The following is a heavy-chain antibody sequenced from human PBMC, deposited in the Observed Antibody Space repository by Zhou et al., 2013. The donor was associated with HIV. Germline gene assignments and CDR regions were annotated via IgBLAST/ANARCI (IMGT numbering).Heavy chain of an antibody. J-gene: IGHJ4*02. CDR3: ARRLEGFTHGTPFDY. V-gene: IGHV4-39*01. Sequence: QVQLQESGPGLVKPSETLSLTCTVSGGSISSSSYYWGWIRQPPGKGLEWIGSIYYSGSTYYNPSLKSRVTISVDTSKNQFSLKLSSVTAADTAVYYCARRLEGFTHGTPFDYWGQGTLVTVSS. CDR2: IYYSGST. CDR1: GGSISSSSYY. D-gene: IGHD2-15*01.